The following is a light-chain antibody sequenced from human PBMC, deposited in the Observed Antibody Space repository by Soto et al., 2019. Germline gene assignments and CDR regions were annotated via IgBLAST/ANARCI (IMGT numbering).Light chain of an antibody. Sequence: QSVLTQPPSASGSPGQSVTISCTGTKNDIGVYDFVSWYQHHPGKAPRLIIYEVVQRPSGVPDRFSGSKSGNTASLTVSGLQAADEADYFCKSSAGSNTYVFGRATNVTVL. J-gene: IGLJ1*01. CDR1: KNDIGVYDF. CDR2: EVV. CDR3: KSSAGSNTYV. V-gene: IGLV2-8*01.